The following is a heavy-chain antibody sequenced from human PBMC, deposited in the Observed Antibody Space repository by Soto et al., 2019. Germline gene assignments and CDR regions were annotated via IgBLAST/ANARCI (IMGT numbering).Heavy chain of an antibody. J-gene: IGHJ4*02. CDR1: GYSFTSYW. CDR2: IYPGDSDT. Sequence: PGESLKICCKGSGYSFTSYWIGWVRQMPGKGLEWMGIIYPGDSDTRYSPSFQGQVTISADKSISTAYLQWSSLKASDTAMYYCARPVGRGSGLYYFDYWGQGTLVTVSS. V-gene: IGHV5-51*01. CDR3: ARPVGRGSGLYYFDY. D-gene: IGHD6-19*01.